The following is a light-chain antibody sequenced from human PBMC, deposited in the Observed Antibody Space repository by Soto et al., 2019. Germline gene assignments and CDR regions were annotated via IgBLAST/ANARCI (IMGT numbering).Light chain of an antibody. CDR3: SSYTRSSTFYV. V-gene: IGLV2-14*01. J-gene: IGLJ1*01. CDR2: DVS. CDR1: SSDVGGYNY. Sequence: QSVLTQPASVSGSPGQSITISCTGTSSDVGGYNYVSWYQQHPGKAPKLMIYDVSNRPSGVSNRFSGSKSGNTASLTISGLLAEDEADYYCSSYTRSSTFYVFGTGTKVT.